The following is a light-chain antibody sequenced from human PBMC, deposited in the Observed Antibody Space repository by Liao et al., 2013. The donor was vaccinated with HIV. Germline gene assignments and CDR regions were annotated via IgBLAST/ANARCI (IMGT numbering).Light chain of an antibody. CDR3: QAWDSSTVYV. Sequence: SYELTQPPSVSVAPGKTARIACGGNDIENKSVHWYQQKPGQAPVLLIYFDSDRPSGIPERFSGSNSGNTATLTISGVEAGDEAGYYCQAWDSSTVYVFGTGTKVTVL. J-gene: IGLJ1*01. V-gene: IGLV3-21*01. CDR2: FDS. CDR1: DIENKS.